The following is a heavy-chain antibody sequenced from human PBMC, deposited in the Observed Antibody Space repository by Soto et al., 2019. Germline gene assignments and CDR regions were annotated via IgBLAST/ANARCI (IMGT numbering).Heavy chain of an antibody. J-gene: IGHJ4*02. CDR1: GFTFDNYA. CDR3: AKDTGPN. Sequence: EVQLVESGGGLVQPGRSLRLSCAASGFTFDNYAMHWVRQAPGKDLEWVSGISWNSNTIAYADSVKGRFTISRDNAKNSLYLQMNSLRAEDTAFYYCAKDTGPNWGQGTLVTVSS. V-gene: IGHV3-9*01. CDR2: ISWNSNTI.